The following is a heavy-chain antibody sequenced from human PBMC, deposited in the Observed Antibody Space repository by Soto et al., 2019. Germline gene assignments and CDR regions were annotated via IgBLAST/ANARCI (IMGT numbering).Heavy chain of an antibody. CDR1: VGSFSGYY. CDR3: ARGEGRLVGTWFDP. Sequence: SSETLSLTCAVYVGSFSGYYWSWIRQPPGKGLEWIGEINHSGSTNYNPSLKSRVTISVDTSKNQFSLKLSSVTAADTAVYYCARGEGRLVGTWFDPWGQGTLVTVSS. V-gene: IGHV4-34*01. D-gene: IGHD5-12*01. J-gene: IGHJ5*02. CDR2: INHSGST.